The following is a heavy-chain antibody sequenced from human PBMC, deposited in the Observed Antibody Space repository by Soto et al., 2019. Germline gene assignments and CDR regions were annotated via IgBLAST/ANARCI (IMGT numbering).Heavy chain of an antibody. CDR2: IYRGGGT. CDR3: ARRDDSETFDI. CDR1: GLSVTANY. D-gene: IGHD5-18*01. V-gene: IGHV3-53*01. J-gene: IGHJ3*02. Sequence: EVQLVESGGGLIQPGGSLRLICAASGLSVTANYMTWVRQAPGKGLEWLSIIYRGGGTYYADSLKGRAIISRDGSRNMVFLQMNSLTAEDAGVYYCARRDDSETFDIWGRGQRSTSLQ.